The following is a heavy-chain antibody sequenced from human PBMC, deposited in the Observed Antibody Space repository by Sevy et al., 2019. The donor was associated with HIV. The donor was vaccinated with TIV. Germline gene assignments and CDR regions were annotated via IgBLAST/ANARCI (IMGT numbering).Heavy chain of an antibody. CDR3: ARGPLVNPVDDLDS. J-gene: IGHJ4*02. D-gene: IGHD3-9*01. CDR1: GYRFASYW. CDR2: LFPGNTDI. Sequence: GESLKISCQTSGYRFASYWIAWVRQKPGIGLEWVATLFPGNTDIIHSPPFRGRVTASADKSICTTYLQWSSLEASDTGIYFCARGPLVNPVDDLDSWGQGTRVTVSS. V-gene: IGHV5-51*01.